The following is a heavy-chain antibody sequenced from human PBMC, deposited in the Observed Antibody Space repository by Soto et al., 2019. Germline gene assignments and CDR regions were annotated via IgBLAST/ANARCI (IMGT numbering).Heavy chain of an antibody. J-gene: IGHJ6*02. CDR2: MSGSGDAI. CDR3: VRGNFYYGMDV. Sequence: GGSLRLSCTTSRFTFSDYYMTWVRQAPGKGLEWISYMSGSGDAIYYADSVKGRFTISRDNAKNSLHLEMNSLRVEDTAMYYCVRGNFYYGMDVWGQGSTVTV. V-gene: IGHV3-11*01. CDR1: RFTFSDYY.